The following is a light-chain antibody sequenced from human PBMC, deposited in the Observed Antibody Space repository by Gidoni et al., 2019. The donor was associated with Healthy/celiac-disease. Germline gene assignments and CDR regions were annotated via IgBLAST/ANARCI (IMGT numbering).Light chain of an antibody. CDR2: AAS. J-gene: IGKJ2*01. CDR1: QSISSY. Sequence: DIQMTQSPSSLSASVGDRVTITCRVSQSISSYLNWYQQKAGKDPKLLIYAASSLQSGVPSRFSGSGSGTDFTITISSLQPEDVATYYCQQSYSTPYTFGQGTKLEIK. CDR3: QQSYSTPYT. V-gene: IGKV1-39*01.